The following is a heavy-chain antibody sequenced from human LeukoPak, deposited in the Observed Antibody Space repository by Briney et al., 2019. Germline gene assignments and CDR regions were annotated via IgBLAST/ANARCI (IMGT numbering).Heavy chain of an antibody. CDR1: GGTFSSCA. Sequence: SVQVSCKASGGTFSSCAISWVRQAPGQGLEWMGGIIPIFGTANYAQKFQGRVTITADKSTSTAYMELSSLRSEDTAVYYCARLVVVITANWYFDLWGRGTLVTVSS. CDR2: IIPIFGTA. V-gene: IGHV1-69*06. CDR3: ARLVVVITANWYFDL. J-gene: IGHJ2*01. D-gene: IGHD3-22*01.